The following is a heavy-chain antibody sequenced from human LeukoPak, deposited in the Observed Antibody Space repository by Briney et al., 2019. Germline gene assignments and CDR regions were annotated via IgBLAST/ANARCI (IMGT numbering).Heavy chain of an antibody. V-gene: IGHV4-39*07. Sequence: PSETLSLTCTVSGGSISSSSYYWGWIRQPPGKGLGWIGSIYYSGSTYYNPSLKSRVTISVDTSKNQFSLKLSSVTAADTAVYYCARDGGTTATDAFDIWGQGTMVTVSS. CDR3: ARDGGTTATDAFDI. CDR2: IYYSGST. J-gene: IGHJ3*02. CDR1: GGSISSSSYY. D-gene: IGHD1-1*01.